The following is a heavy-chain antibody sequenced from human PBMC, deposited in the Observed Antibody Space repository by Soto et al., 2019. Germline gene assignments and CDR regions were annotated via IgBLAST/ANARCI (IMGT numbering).Heavy chain of an antibody. CDR3: ARGLAAAGRVAVDY. J-gene: IGHJ4*02. Sequence: SETLSLTCAVSGYSISSGYYWGWIRQPPGKGLEWIGSIYHSGSTYYNPSLKSRVTISVDTSKNQFSLKLSSVTAADTAVYYCARGLAAAGRVAVDYWGEGTLVTVSS. CDR2: IYHSGST. D-gene: IGHD6-13*01. V-gene: IGHV4-38-2*01. CDR1: GYSISSGYY.